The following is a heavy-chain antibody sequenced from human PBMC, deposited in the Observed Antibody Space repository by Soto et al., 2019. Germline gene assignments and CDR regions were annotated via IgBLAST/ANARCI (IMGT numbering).Heavy chain of an antibody. CDR2: IYHSGST. V-gene: IGHV4-4*02. D-gene: IGHD2-15*01. J-gene: IGHJ5*02. CDR1: GGSISSSNW. CDR3: ARENCSGGSCYSTSANWFDP. Sequence: PSETLSLTCAVSGGSISSSNWWSWVRQPPGKGLEWIGEIYHSGSTNYNPSLKSRVTISVDKSKNQFSLKLSSVTAADTAVYYCARENCSGGSCYSTSANWFDPWGQGTLVTSPQ.